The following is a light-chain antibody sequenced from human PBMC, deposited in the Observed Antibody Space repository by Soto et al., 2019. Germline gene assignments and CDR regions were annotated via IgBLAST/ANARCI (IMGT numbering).Light chain of an antibody. CDR3: CSYAGGYTLV. J-gene: IGLJ2*01. Sequence: QSALTQPRSVSGSPGQSVTISCTGTSRDVGGYNYVSWHQQHPGKAPKLMIYDVSKRPSGVPDRFSGSKSGNTASLTISGLQAEDEADYYCCSYAGGYTLVFGGGTKLTVL. V-gene: IGLV2-11*01. CDR2: DVS. CDR1: SRDVGGYNY.